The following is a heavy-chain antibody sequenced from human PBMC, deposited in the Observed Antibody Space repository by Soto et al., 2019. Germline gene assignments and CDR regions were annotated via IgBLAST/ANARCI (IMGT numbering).Heavy chain of an antibody. J-gene: IGHJ4*02. CDR1: GFTFSSYA. D-gene: IGHD5-12*01. Sequence: PGGSLRLSCAASGFTFSSYAMSWVRQAPGKGLEWVSGISGSGDEKYYADSVKGRFTISRDNSKNTLYLQVNSLRAEDTAVYYCAKSPRXGSEAPWDYWGQGTQVTVSS. V-gene: IGHV3-23*01. CDR2: ISGSGDEK. CDR3: AKSPRXGSEAPWDY.